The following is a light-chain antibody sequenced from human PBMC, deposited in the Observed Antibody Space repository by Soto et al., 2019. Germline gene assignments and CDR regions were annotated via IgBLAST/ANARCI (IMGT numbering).Light chain of an antibody. J-gene: IGLJ1*01. CDR1: SSDVGGYNY. Sequence: QSALTQPASVSGSPGQSITISCTGTSSDVGGYNYVSWYQQHPGKAPKLMIYAVTDRPSGVSSRFSGSKSGNTASLTISGLQAEDEADYYCSSYTSSSNLFGTGTKVTVL. CDR2: AVT. CDR3: SSYTSSSNL. V-gene: IGLV2-14*01.